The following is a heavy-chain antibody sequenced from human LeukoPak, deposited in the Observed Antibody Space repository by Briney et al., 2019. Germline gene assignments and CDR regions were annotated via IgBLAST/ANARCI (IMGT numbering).Heavy chain of an antibody. CDR1: GGSFSGYY. J-gene: IGHJ4*02. CDR3: ARFRFSGSYKDY. Sequence: SETLSLTCAVYGGSFSGYYWSWIRQPPGKGLEWIGEINHSGSTNYNPSLKSRVTISVDTSKNQFSLKLSSVTAADTAVYYCARFRFSGSYKDYWGQGTLVTVSS. V-gene: IGHV4-34*01. D-gene: IGHD1-26*01. CDR2: INHSGST.